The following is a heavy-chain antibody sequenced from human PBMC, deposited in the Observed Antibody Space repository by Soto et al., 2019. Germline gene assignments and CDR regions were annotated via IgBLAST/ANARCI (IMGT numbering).Heavy chain of an antibody. CDR1: GGSISSGDYY. CDR2: IYYSGST. Sequence: SETLSLTCTVSGGSISSGDYYWSWIRQPPGKGLEWIGYIYYSGSTYYNPSLKSRVTISVDTSKNQFSLKLSSVTAADTAVYYCARTPRIVGAPEDNWFDPWGQGTLVTVSS. CDR3: ARTPRIVGAPEDNWFDP. D-gene: IGHD1-26*01. J-gene: IGHJ5*02. V-gene: IGHV4-30-4*01.